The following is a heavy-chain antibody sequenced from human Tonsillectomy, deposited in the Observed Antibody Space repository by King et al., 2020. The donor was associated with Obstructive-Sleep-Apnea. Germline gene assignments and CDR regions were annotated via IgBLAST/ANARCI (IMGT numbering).Heavy chain of an antibody. D-gene: IGHD6-13*01. Sequence: QLVQSGAEVKKPGASVKVSCKASGYTFTSYGISWVRQAPGQGLEWMGWISTYNGDTNCAQKFQDRVTMTTDSSTTTASLELRSLRSDDTAVYYCARVRSWALIDYWGQGTLVTVSS. CDR3: ARVRSWALIDY. CDR2: ISTYNGDT. J-gene: IGHJ4*02. V-gene: IGHV1-18*04. CDR1: GYTFTSYG.